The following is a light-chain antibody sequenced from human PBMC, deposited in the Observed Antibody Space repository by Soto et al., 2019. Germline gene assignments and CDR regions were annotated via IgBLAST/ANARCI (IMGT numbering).Light chain of an antibody. CDR2: VNSDGSH. J-gene: IGLJ2*01. Sequence: QPVLTQSPSASASLGASVKLTCTLSSGHNSYAIAWHQQQPEKGPRYLMKVNSDGSHTKGDGIPDRFSGSSSGAERYLTISSRQSEDEADYYCQTWGTGIGIFGGGTKLTVL. CDR3: QTWGTGIGI. CDR1: SGHNSYA. V-gene: IGLV4-69*01.